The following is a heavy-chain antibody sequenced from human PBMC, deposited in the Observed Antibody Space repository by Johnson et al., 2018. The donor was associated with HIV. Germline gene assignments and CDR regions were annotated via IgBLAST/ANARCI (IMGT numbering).Heavy chain of an antibody. J-gene: IGHJ3*02. D-gene: IGHD3-22*01. Sequence: QVQLVESGGGLVKPGGSLRLSCAASGFTFSDYYMSWIRQTPGKGLEWVSYISSSGTSVYYADSVKGRFSISRDNAKHSLYLQMNSLRAEDTAVYYCVRDRGYWDAFDIWGQGTMVTVSS. CDR1: GFTFSDYY. CDR2: ISSSGTSV. V-gene: IGHV3-11*04. CDR3: VRDRGYWDAFDI.